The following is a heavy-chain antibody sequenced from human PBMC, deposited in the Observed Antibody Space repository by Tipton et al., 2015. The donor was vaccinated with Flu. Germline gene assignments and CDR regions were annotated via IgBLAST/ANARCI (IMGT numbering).Heavy chain of an antibody. J-gene: IGHJ5*02. V-gene: IGHV4-38-2*01. CDR3: ARRDYSNYVSDPKSWFDP. CDR1: GYSIRSGWS. D-gene: IGHD4-11*01. Sequence: GLVKPSETLSLTCAVSGYSIRSGWSWGWIRQPPGKGLEWLGSVSYTGSTYDNPSLKSRVTISIDTSKNQFSLKMKSVTASDMAVYHCARRDYSNYVSDPKSWFDPWGQGTLVAVSS. CDR2: VSYTGST.